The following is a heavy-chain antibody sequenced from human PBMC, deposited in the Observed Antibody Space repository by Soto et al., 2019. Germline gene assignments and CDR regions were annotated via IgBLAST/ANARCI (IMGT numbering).Heavy chain of an antibody. CDR1: GGTFSSYA. CDR2: IIPIFGTA. Sequence: QVQLVQSGAEVKKPGSSVKVSCKASGGTFSSYAISWVRQAPGQGLEWMGGIIPIFGTANYAQKFQGRVTITADESTRTDYMELSRLRSEDTAVYYCASGDVLRYFVLPDGMEVWGQVTTVTVSS. J-gene: IGHJ6*02. D-gene: IGHD3-9*01. V-gene: IGHV1-69*12. CDR3: ASGDVLRYFVLPDGMEV.